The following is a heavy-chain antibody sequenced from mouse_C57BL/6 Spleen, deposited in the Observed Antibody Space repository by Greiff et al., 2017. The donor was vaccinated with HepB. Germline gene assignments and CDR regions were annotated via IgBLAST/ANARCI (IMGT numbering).Heavy chain of an antibody. Sequence: VKLQESGPGLVQPSQSLSITCTVSGFSLTSYGVHWVRQSPGKGLEWLGVIWSGGSTDYNAAFISRLSISKDNSKSQVFVKMNSLQADDTAIYYCATNYYGSSYVDAMDDWGQGTSVTVSS. CDR3: ATNYYGSSYVDAMDD. CDR1: GFSLTSYG. J-gene: IGHJ4*01. V-gene: IGHV2-2*01. CDR2: IWSGGST. D-gene: IGHD1-1*01.